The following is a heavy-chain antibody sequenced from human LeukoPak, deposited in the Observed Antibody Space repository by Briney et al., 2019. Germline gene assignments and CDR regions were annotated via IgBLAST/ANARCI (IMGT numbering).Heavy chain of an antibody. CDR1: GGTFSSYA. J-gene: IGHJ4*02. CDR2: IIPIFGTA. CDR3: ASGRGTIFGVESFDY. V-gene: IGHV1-69*05. D-gene: IGHD3-3*01. Sequence: SVKVSCKASGGTFSSYAISGVRQAPGQGLEWMGGIIPIFGTANYAQKFQGRVTITTDESTSTAYMELSSLRSEDTAVYYCASGRGTIFGVESFDYWGQGTLVTVSS.